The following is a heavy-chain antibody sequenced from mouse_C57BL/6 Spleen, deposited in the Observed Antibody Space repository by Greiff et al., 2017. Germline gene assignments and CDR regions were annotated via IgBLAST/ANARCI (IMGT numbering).Heavy chain of an antibody. D-gene: IGHD2-5*01. CDR2: IDPETGGT. Sequence: QVQLQQSGAELVRPGASVTLSCKASGYTFTDYEMHWVKQTPVHGLEWIGAIDPETGGTASNQKFKGKAILTADKSSSTAYMELRSLTSEDSAVYYCTRRGHYSNSYFDYWGQGTTLTVSS. CDR3: TRRGHYSNSYFDY. J-gene: IGHJ2*01. V-gene: IGHV1-15*01. CDR1: GYTFTDYE.